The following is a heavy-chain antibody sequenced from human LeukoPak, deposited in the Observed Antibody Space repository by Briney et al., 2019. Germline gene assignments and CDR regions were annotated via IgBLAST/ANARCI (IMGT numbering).Heavy chain of an antibody. CDR3: ARTSIAAREADY. D-gene: IGHD6-6*01. V-gene: IGHV3-64*01. Sequence: QPGGSLRLSCVTSGFTFSSYAVTWVRQAPGKGLEYVSAISNNGGSTYYAKSVKGRFTISRDNSKNTLYLQMGSLRAEDMAVYYCARTSIAAREADYWGQGTLVAVSS. CDR1: GFTFSSYA. J-gene: IGHJ4*02. CDR2: ISNNGGST.